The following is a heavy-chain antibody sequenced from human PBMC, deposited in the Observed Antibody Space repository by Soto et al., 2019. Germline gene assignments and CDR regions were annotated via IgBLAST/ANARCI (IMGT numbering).Heavy chain of an antibody. CDR3: AISILWWSDLDV. Sequence: EVQLVESGGGLVQPGGSLRLSCAASGFTVTSNYMSWVRQAPGKGLEWVSIIYSGGSTYYADSVKGRFTISRHNSNNTLYLKMSSLRAEDTAVYYCAISILWWSDLDVWGQGTTVTVSS. D-gene: IGHD2-21*01. J-gene: IGHJ6*02. CDR2: IYSGGST. CDR1: GFTVTSNY. V-gene: IGHV3-53*04.